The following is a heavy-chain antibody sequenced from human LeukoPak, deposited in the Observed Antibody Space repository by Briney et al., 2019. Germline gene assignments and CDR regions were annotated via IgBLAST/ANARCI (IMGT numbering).Heavy chain of an antibody. D-gene: IGHD3-22*01. CDR1: GGSFSGYY. CDR3: ARGRYYFDSSGAFY. Sequence: PSETLSLTCAVHGGSFSGYYWSWIRQPPGKELEWIGEIMYDGSSNYHPSLKSRVSMSVDTSKNQFSLKMTSVTAADTAVYYCARGRYYFDSSGAFYWGQGTLVTVSS. J-gene: IGHJ4*02. CDR2: IMYDGSS. V-gene: IGHV4-34*01.